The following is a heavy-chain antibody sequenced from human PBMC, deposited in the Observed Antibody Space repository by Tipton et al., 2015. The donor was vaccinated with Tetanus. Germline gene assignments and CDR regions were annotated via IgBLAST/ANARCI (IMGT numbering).Heavy chain of an antibody. CDR2: IYYSGST. J-gene: IGHJ4*02. Sequence: TLSLTCTVSGASISSGGYYWGWIRQHPGKGLEWIGYIYYSGSTNYNPSLKSRVTISVDTSKNQFSLKLSSVTAADTAVYYCARGTGDYWGQGTLVTVSS. CDR3: ARGTGDY. CDR1: GASISSGGYY. V-gene: IGHV4-61*08. D-gene: IGHD1-14*01.